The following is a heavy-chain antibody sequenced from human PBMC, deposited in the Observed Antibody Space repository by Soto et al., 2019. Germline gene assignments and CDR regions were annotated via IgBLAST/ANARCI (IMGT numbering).Heavy chain of an antibody. Sequence: GGSLRLSCAASGFTFSSYSMNWVRQAPGKGLEWVSSISSSSSYIYYADSVKGRFTISRDNAKNSLYLQMNSLRAEDTAVYYCERVGQWPGHYYYGMDVWGQGTTVTVSS. V-gene: IGHV3-21*01. CDR1: GFTFSSYS. J-gene: IGHJ6*02. CDR3: ERVGQWPGHYYYGMDV. CDR2: ISSSSSYI. D-gene: IGHD6-19*01.